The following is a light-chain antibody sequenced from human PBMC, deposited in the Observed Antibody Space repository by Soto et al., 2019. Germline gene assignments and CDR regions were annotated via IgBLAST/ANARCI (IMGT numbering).Light chain of an antibody. V-gene: IGKV1-17*01. CDR1: QDIRDD. Sequence: DIQMTQSPSSLSASVGDRVTITCRASQDIRDDLGWYQQKPGKAPQRLIFGASSLQSGVPSRFSGSGSGTEFSLTISRMQPEDFATYYCLKHTTFPWTFVQGTKVEVK. CDR3: LKHTTFPWT. CDR2: GAS. J-gene: IGKJ1*01.